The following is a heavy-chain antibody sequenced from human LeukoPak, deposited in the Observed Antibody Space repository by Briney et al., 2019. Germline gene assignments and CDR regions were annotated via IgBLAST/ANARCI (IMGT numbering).Heavy chain of an antibody. Sequence: PGGSLRLSCAASGFTVSNNYMTWVRHAPGKGLELVSPISTGGSPYYTDSVKGRFTISRDNSKNTLFLQMNSLRAEDTAVYYCVRGFRGYSFEYWGQGTLVTVSS. V-gene: IGHV3-53*01. CDR3: VRGFRGYSFEY. CDR1: GFTVSNNY. J-gene: IGHJ4*02. CDR2: ISTGGSP.